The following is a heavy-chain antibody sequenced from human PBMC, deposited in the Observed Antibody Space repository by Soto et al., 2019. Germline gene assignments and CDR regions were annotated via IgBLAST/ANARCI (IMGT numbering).Heavy chain of an antibody. Sequence: GASVKVSCKVSGYTLTELSMHWVRQAPGKGLEWMGGFDPEDGETIYAQKFQGRVTMTEDTSTDTAYMELSSLRSEDTAVYYCATAGAVAGSVATTNCGQGTLVTVSS. J-gene: IGHJ1*01. D-gene: IGHD6-19*01. V-gene: IGHV1-24*01. CDR3: ATAGAVAGSVATTN. CDR2: FDPEDGET. CDR1: GYTLTELS.